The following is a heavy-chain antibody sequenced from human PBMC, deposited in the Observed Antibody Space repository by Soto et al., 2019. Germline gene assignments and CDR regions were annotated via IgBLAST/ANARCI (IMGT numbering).Heavy chain of an antibody. CDR1: GFNLNSYT. Sequence: PGGSLKLSCADSGFNLNSYTINWVRQAPGKRLEWLSSISSSGYIFSTDSVRGRFTISRDNAKNSVYLQINSLRAEDTAVYFCARDCSGGSCYPGMDVWGQGTTVTVSS. V-gene: IGHV3-21*01. CDR2: ISSSGYI. J-gene: IGHJ6*02. CDR3: ARDCSGGSCYPGMDV. D-gene: IGHD2-15*01.